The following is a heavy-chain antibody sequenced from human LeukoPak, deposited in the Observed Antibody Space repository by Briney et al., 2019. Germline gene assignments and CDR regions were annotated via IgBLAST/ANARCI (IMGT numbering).Heavy chain of an antibody. CDR2: VTPSHTTR. V-gene: IGHV1-18*01. Sequence: ASVKVSCKASGYTFGQYSISWVRQAPGKGFEWMGWVTPSHTTRVYAQEFQGRVTMTADTNTNTVSMELRSLRFDDTAVYFCARDYILPLETDNGDGFAIWGQGTVVTVSS. CDR1: GYTFGQYS. CDR3: ARDYILPLETDNGDGFAI. D-gene: IGHD3-3*02. J-gene: IGHJ3*02.